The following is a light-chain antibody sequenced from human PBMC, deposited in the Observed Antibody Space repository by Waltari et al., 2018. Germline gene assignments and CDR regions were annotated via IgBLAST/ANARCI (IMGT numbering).Light chain of an antibody. Sequence: DIQMTQSPSSLSASVGDRVTITCRASQGINNYLSWYQQKPRKAPKPLIYYVSSLETGVPSRFSGSMSGTDYTLTINSLQPEDIATYYCQQYYNSPYSFGQWTKVEI. CDR3: QQYYNSPYS. CDR2: YVS. CDR1: QGINNY. V-gene: IGKV1-33*01. J-gene: IGKJ2*03.